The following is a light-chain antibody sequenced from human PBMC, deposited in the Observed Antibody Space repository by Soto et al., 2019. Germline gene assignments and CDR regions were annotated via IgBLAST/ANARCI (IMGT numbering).Light chain of an antibody. CDR2: DAS. V-gene: IGKV3-15*01. J-gene: IGKJ1*01. CDR3: QQYNYWPPWT. Sequence: EIVMTQSPVTLSVSPGERATLSCRASQSVRSNLAWYQQKPGQAPRLLMYDASTTATGIPARFSGSGSGTEFTLPISSMQSEDFAVYYCQQYNYWPPWTFGQGTKVEIK. CDR1: QSVRSN.